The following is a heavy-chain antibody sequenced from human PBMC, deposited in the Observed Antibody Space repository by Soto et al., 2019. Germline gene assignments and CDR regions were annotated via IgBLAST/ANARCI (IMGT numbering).Heavy chain of an antibody. V-gene: IGHV4-31*03. CDR1: GGSISSGGYY. CDR2: IYYSGST. J-gene: IGHJ4*02. D-gene: IGHD1-1*01. Sequence: KPSETLSLTCTVSGGSISSGGYYWSWIRQHPGKGLEWIGYIYYSGSTYYNPSLKSRVTISVDTSKNQFSLKLSSVTAADTAVYYCARGAWNWNFDYWGQGTLVTVSS. CDR3: ARGAWNWNFDY.